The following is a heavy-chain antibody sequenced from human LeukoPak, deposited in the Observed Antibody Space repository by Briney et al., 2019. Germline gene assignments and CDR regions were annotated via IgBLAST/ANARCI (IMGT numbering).Heavy chain of an antibody. CDR2: MNPSSGNT. CDR1: GYTFTSYD. J-gene: IGHJ3*02. Sequence: ASVKVSCKASGYTFTSYDINWVRQATGQGLEWMGWMNPSSGNTGYAQKLQGRVTMTTDTSTSTAYMELRSLRSDDTAVYYCARDPRYLTLIVGGAFDIWGQGTMVTVSS. CDR3: ARDPRYLTLIVGGAFDI. V-gene: IGHV1-8*02. D-gene: IGHD3-22*01.